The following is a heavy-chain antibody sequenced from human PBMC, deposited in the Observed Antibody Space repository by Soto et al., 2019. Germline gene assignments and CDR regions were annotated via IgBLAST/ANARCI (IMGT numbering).Heavy chain of an antibody. CDR1: GGSFSGYY. V-gene: IGHV4-34*01. CDR3: ARDYVFWRGYDPGGHYMAF. D-gene: IGHD3-3*01. J-gene: IGHJ6*03. Sequence: SETLSLTCAVYGGSFSGYYWSWIRQPPGKGLEWIGEINHSGSTNYNPSLKSRVTISVDTSKNQFSLKLSSVTAADTAVYYCARDYVFWRGYDPGGHYMAFRAKGTTVPVSS. CDR2: INHSGST.